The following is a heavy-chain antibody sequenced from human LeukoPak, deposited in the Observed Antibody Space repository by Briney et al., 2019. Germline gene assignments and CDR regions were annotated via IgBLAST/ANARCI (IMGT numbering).Heavy chain of an antibody. CDR1: GFTFSSYA. Sequence: GGSLRLSCAASGFTFSSYAMSWVRQAPGKGLEWVSTISGSGASTYYADSVKGRFTISRDNSKNTLYLQMNSLRAEDTAVYYCAKRFSPSGSYYNLWGQGTLVTVSS. J-gene: IGHJ5*02. CDR3: AKRFSPSGSYYNL. CDR2: ISGSGAST. V-gene: IGHV3-23*01. D-gene: IGHD3-10*01.